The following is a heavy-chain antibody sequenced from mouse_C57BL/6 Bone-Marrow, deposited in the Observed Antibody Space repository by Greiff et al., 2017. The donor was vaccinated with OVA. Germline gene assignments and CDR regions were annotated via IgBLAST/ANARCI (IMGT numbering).Heavy chain of an antibody. CDR3: ARGYYRPYFDV. Sequence: EVKLMESEGGLVQPGSSMKLSCTASGLPFSDSYMAWVRQVPEKGLEWVANINYDGSSTYYLDSLKSRFIISRDNAKNILYLQMSSLKSEDTATYYCARGYYRPYFDVWGTGTTVTVSS. J-gene: IGHJ1*03. D-gene: IGHD2-14*01. V-gene: IGHV5-16*01. CDR2: INYDGSST. CDR1: GLPFSDSY.